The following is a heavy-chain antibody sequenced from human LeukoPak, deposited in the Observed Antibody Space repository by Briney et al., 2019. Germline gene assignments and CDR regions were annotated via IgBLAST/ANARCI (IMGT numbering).Heavy chain of an antibody. CDR2: INLRGST. J-gene: IGHJ4*02. CDR3: ARINYYDSSGAFDY. Sequence: SETLSLTCAVYGGSFSGYYWSWIRQPPGKGLEWIGEINLRGSTTYNPSLKSRVTISLDESKNQFSLKLSSVTAADTAVYYCARINYYDSSGAFDYWGQGTLVTVSS. V-gene: IGHV4-34*01. CDR1: GGSFSGYY. D-gene: IGHD3-22*01.